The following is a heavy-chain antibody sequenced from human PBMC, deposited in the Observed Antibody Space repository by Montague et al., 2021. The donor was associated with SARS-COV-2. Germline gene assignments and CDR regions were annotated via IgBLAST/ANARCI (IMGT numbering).Heavy chain of an antibody. D-gene: IGHD3-9*01. CDR1: GYSVSSKSVA. CDR3: ASSGITLTGLDAFDI. Sequence: CAISGYSVSSKSVAWNWIRQSPSRGLEWLGRTYYRSKWDSDYAESVKRRLVITPDTSKNQVSLQLNSVIPEDTAVYFCASSGITLTGLDAFDIWGQGTMATVSS. J-gene: IGHJ3*02. CDR2: TYYRSKWDS. V-gene: IGHV6-1*01.